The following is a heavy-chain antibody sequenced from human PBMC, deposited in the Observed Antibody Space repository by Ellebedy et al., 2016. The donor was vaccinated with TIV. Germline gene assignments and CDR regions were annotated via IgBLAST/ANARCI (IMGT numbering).Heavy chain of an antibody. CDR3: TKDRSYNTPYYFDY. Sequence: GESLKISCAASGFTFSDYYMGWVRQAPGKGLEWVSYISPDSINTNYGDSVKGRFTISRDDSKNPLYLQMNSLRAEDTAVYYCTKDRSYNTPYYFDYWGQGTLVTVSS. CDR1: GFTFSDYY. J-gene: IGHJ4*02. V-gene: IGHV3-11*06. D-gene: IGHD1-1*01. CDR2: ISPDSINT.